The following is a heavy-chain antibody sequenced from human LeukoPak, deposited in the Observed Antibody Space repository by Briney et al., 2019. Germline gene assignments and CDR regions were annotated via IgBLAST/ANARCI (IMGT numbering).Heavy chain of an antibody. Sequence: GGSLRLSCAASGFTFSSYAMHWVRQAPGKGLEWVAVISYDGSNKYYADSVKGRFTISRDNSKSTLYLQMNSLRAEDMAVYYCAKRISEVQTLGTFDYWGQGTLVTVSS. D-gene: IGHD1-1*01. V-gene: IGHV3-30-3*02. CDR3: AKRISEVQTLGTFDY. CDR1: GFTFSSYA. J-gene: IGHJ4*02. CDR2: ISYDGSNK.